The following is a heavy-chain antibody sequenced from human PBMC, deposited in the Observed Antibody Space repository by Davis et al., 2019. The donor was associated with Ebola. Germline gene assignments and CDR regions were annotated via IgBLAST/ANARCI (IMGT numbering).Heavy chain of an antibody. CDR1: GGSISGTSYY. Sequence: PGGSLRLSCTVSGGSISGTSYYWGWIRQPPGKGLEWIGSVYYSGTTYYNPSLKSRVTISVDTSKKQFSLKLSSVTAADTAVYYCARPYSDSSDHLHAFHIWGQGTMVTVSS. J-gene: IGHJ3*02. CDR2: VYYSGTT. V-gene: IGHV4-39*01. D-gene: IGHD6-25*01. CDR3: ARPYSDSSDHLHAFHI.